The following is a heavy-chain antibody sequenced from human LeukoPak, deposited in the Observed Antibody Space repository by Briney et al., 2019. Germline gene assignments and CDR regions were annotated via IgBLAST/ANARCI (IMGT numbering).Heavy chain of an antibody. CDR1: GGSISSYY. V-gene: IGHV4-59*01. CDR3: ARGMYDSSGYYYWYFDL. J-gene: IGHJ2*01. CDR2: IYYSGST. Sequence: SETLSLTCTDSGGSISSYYWSWIRQPPGKGLEWIGYIYYSGSTNYNPSLKSRVTISVDTSKNQFSLKLSSVTAADTAVYYCARGMYDSSGYYYWYFDLWGRGTLVTVSS. D-gene: IGHD3-22*01.